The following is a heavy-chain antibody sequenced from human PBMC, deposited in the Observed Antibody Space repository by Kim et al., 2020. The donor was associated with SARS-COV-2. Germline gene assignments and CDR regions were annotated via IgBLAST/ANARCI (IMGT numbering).Heavy chain of an antibody. D-gene: IGHD3-3*01. J-gene: IGHJ4*02. Sequence: SNPSLTSRVTISVDTSKNQFSLKLSSVTAADTGVYYCARATSGYYKDLDYWGQGTLVTVSS. V-gene: IGHV4-30-2*05. CDR3: ARATSGYYKDLDY.